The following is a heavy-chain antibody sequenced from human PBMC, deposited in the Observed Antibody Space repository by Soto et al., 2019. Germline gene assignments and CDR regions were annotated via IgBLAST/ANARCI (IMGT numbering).Heavy chain of an antibody. CDR2: IWYDGSLQ. Sequence: QVQMGESGGGVVQPGRSLRLSCAASGFSFETYGMHWVRQAPGRGLEWVAIIWYDGSLQYYAAAVKGRFTISRDNSKNTLYLEMNSLRAEDTAVYYCANLWGDGYNLGQDYNGMDVWGQGTTVIVSS. CDR3: ANLWGDGYNLGQDYNGMDV. D-gene: IGHD5-12*01. CDR1: GFSFETYG. J-gene: IGHJ6*02. V-gene: IGHV3-33*06.